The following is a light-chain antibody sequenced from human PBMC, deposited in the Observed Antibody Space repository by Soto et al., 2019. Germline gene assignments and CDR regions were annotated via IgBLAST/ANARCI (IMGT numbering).Light chain of an antibody. CDR3: QQYVSSPRT. J-gene: IGKJ1*01. CDR1: QIVYNGY. Sequence: ENVLTQSPGTLSLSPGESATLSCRASQIVYNGYLAWYQQKPGQPPRLLIFGASTRASGVPDRFSGSESGTDFPLTINRLQPEDFAVYYCQQYVSSPRTFGQGTRVEIK. CDR2: GAS. V-gene: IGKV3-20*01.